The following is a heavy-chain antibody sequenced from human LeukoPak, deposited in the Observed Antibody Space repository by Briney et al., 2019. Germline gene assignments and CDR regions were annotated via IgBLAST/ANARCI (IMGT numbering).Heavy chain of an antibody. J-gene: IGHJ5*02. D-gene: IGHD2-15*01. V-gene: IGHV3-23*01. CDR2: ISGSGGRT. CDR1: GFTFSSYA. CDR3: ARSDYCSGGSCYRRWFDP. Sequence: GGSLRLSCAASGFTFSSYAMSWVRQAPGKGLEWVSSISGSGGRTYYADSVKGRFTISRDNAKNSLYLQMNSLRAEDTAVYYCARSDYCSGGSCYRRWFDPWGQGTLVTVSS.